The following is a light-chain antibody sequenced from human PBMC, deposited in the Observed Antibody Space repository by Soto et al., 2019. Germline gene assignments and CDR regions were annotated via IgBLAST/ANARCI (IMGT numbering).Light chain of an antibody. J-gene: IGKJ4*01. CDR1: QSISSSY. V-gene: IGKV3-15*01. CDR2: GAS. CDR3: QQYNHWPLT. Sequence: EIVLTQSPGTLSLSPGERATLSCRASQSISSSYLAWYQQKPGQAPRLLIYGASRRATGVPGRFSGSGSGTEFTLTISSLQSEDFAVYYCQQYNHWPLTFGGGTKVDIK.